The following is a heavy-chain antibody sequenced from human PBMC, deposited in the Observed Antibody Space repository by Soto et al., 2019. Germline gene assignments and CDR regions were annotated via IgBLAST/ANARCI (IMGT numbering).Heavy chain of an antibody. CDR3: ARHSVEMATIRGFRLNX. CDR2: IYYSGST. V-gene: IGHV4-39*01. J-gene: IGHJ4*02. Sequence: PSETLSLTCTVSGGSISSISYYWGWIRQPPGKGLEWIGSIYYSGSTYYNPSLKSRVTISVDTSKNQFSLKLSSVTAADTAVYYCARHSVEMATIRGFRLNXWGQVTLVTVSX. CDR1: GGSISSISYY. D-gene: IGHD5-12*01.